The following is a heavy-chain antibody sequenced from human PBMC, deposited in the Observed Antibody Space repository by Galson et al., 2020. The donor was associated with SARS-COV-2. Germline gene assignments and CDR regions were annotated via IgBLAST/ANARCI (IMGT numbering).Heavy chain of an antibody. Sequence: GGSLRLSCAASGFSFDDYGMSWVRQAPEKGLEWVSGISWNGGSTGYADSVKGRFTISRDSAKKSLYLQMNSLRAEDTALYYCTKVAARGYFYYMDVWGKGTTVTISS. D-gene: IGHD6-25*01. V-gene: IGHV3-20*04. J-gene: IGHJ6*03. CDR3: TKVAARGYFYYMDV. CDR2: ISWNGGST. CDR1: GFSFDDYG.